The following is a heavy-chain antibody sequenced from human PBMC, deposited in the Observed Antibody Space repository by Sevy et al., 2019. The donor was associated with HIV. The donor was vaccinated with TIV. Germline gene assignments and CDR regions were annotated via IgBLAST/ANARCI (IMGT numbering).Heavy chain of an antibody. V-gene: IGHV3-49*04. CDR1: GFTFGDYA. CDR3: TRDAASVVEATLH. CDR2: IRSRAHGGTT. Sequence: GGSLRLSCTTSGFTFGDYAMGWVRQAPGKGLEWVGFIRSRAHGGTTEYAASVEGRFTISRDDSKSIAYLEMNSLKTEATAVYYCTRDAASVVEATLHWGQGTLVTVSS. D-gene: IGHD1-26*01. J-gene: IGHJ4*02.